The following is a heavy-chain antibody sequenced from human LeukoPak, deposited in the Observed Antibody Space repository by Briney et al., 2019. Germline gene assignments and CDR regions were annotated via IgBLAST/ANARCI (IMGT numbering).Heavy chain of an antibody. V-gene: IGHV3-21*01. Sequence: GGSLRLSCAASGFXFSSYTINWVRQAPGKGLEWVSSITSSSSYTYYADSAKGRFTISRDNAKNSLYLQMNSLRAEDTAVYYCARVWGQLVDFWGQGTLLTVSS. D-gene: IGHD6-13*01. CDR2: ITSSSSYT. CDR3: ARVWGQLVDF. J-gene: IGHJ4*02. CDR1: GFXFSSYT.